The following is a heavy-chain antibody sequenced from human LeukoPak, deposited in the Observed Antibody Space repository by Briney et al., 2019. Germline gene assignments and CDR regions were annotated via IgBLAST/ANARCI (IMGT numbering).Heavy chain of an antibody. CDR1: GFTFSNYW. CDR3: VRDGGVSWDDLLDY. V-gene: IGHV3-7*01. D-gene: IGHD3-3*01. Sequence: GGSLRLSCAASGFTFSNYWMTWVRQAPGKGLEWVAHINQDGSEEHYMDSAKARFTISRDNAKNSQSLQMNSLRAEDTAVYYCVRDGGVSWDDLLDYWGQGTLVTVSS. J-gene: IGHJ4*02. CDR2: INQDGSEE.